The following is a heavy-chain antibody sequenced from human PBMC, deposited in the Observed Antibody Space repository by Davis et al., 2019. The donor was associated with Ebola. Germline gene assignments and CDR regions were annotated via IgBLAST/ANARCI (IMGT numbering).Heavy chain of an antibody. CDR2: ISYDGSNK. V-gene: IGHV3-30*18. CDR3: AKSVYDPPDV. D-gene: IGHD5/OR15-5a*01. CDR1: GFTFNNYA. J-gene: IGHJ6*02. Sequence: LSLTCAASGFTFNNYAMNWVRQAPGKGLEWVAVISYDGSNKYYADSVKGRFTISRDNSKNTLYLQMNSLRAEDTAVYYCAKSVYDPPDVWGQGTTVTVSS.